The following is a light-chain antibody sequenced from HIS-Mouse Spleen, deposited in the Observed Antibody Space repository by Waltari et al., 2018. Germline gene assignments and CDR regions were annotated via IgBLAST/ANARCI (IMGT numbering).Light chain of an antibody. CDR2: EVS. V-gene: IGLV2-14*01. CDR1: SSDVGGYNY. J-gene: IGLJ1*01. CDR3: SSYTSSSTYV. Sequence: QSALTQPASVSGSPGQSITISCHGTSSDVGGYNYVPWYQQHPGKAPKLMIYEVSNRPSGVSNRFSGSKSGNTASLTISGLQAEDEADYYCSSYTSSSTYVFGTGTKVTVL.